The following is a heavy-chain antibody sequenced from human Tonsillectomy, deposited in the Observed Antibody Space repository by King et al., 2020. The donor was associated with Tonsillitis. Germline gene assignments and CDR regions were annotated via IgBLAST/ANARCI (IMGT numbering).Heavy chain of an antibody. V-gene: IGHV3-9*01. J-gene: IGHJ4*02. CDR2: ISWNSGSI. Sequence: VQRVESGGGWVQTGRSLRLACAASGFIFDDYAMHWVRQAPGKGLEWVSGISWNSGSIGYADSVKGRFTISRDNAKNSLYLQMNSLRAEDTALYYCAKDRGYSYGTTNFDYWGQGTLVTVSS. D-gene: IGHD5-18*01. CDR3: AKDRGYSYGTTNFDY. CDR1: GFIFDDYA.